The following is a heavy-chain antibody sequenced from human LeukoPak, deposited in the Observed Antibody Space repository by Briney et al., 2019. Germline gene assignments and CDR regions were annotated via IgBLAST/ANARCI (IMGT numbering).Heavy chain of an antibody. CDR3: SRDSYCSSTSCYRNPYDY. V-gene: IGHV3-21*01. J-gene: IGHJ4*02. D-gene: IGHD2-2*02. CDR2: ISSSSSYI. CDR1: GFTFSSYS. Sequence: GGSLRLSCAASGFTFSSYSMNWVRQAPGKGLEWVSSISSSSSYIYYADSVKGRFTTSRDNAKNSLYLQMNSLRAEDTAVYYCSRDSYCSSTSCYRNPYDYWGQGTLVTVSS.